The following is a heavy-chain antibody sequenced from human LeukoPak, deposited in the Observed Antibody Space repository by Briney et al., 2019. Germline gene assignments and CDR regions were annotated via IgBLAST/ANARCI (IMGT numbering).Heavy chain of an antibody. CDR2: ISDSGDRT. Sequence: GGSLRLSCAASGFXFSSLDMGWVRQAPGKGLEWVSAISDSGDRTYYADSVKGRFTLSRDNSKHTLYLQMNSLRAEDTAVYYCAKDARRSSGWWFFDHWGQGTLVTVSS. D-gene: IGHD6-19*01. CDR3: AKDARRSSGWWFFDH. J-gene: IGHJ4*02. CDR1: GFXFSSLD. V-gene: IGHV3-23*01.